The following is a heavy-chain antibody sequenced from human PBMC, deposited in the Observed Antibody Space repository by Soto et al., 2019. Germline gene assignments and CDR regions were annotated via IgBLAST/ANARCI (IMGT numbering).Heavy chain of an antibody. CDR1: GYTFTSYG. Sequence: QVLLVQSGAEVKKPGASVKVSCKASGYTFTSYGISWVRQAPGQGLEWMGWISAYNGNTNYAQKLQGRVTMTTDTSTSTAYMELRSLRSDDTAVYYCAREYSSGWYPYYYYGMDVWGQGTTVTVSS. J-gene: IGHJ6*02. V-gene: IGHV1-18*04. CDR3: AREYSSGWYPYYYYGMDV. D-gene: IGHD6-19*01. CDR2: ISAYNGNT.